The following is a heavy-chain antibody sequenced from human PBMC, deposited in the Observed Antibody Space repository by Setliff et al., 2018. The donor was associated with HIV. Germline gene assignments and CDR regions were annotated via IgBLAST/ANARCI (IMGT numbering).Heavy chain of an antibody. V-gene: IGHV4-34*01. CDR1: IRPFTGYY. CDR3: ARGVVGGTSGWSYFDK. CDR2: INDSGTY. J-gene: IGHJ4*02. D-gene: IGHD6-19*01. Sequence: PSETLSLTCAVYIRPFTGYYWSWIRQSPGKGLEWIGEINDSGTYNFNPYLKSRVNISVDASKNQFSLKLSSLIAADTGLYYCARGVVGGTSGWSYFDKWGQGSLVTVSS.